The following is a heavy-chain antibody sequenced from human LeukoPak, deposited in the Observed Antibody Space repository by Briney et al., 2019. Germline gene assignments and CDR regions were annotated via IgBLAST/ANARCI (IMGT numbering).Heavy chain of an antibody. D-gene: IGHD6-6*01. CDR2: IDHSGIT. CDR1: GGSFSGYY. CDR3: ARQLLGYYYYYMDV. V-gene: IGHV4-34*01. J-gene: IGHJ6*03. Sequence: SSQSLSLTCAVYGGSFSGYYWSCIREPPGKGREWSGEIDHSGITNYNPTLQSRVTISVDTSKNQFSLELRSVTAGDTAVYYCARQLLGYYYYYMDVWGKGTTVTVSS.